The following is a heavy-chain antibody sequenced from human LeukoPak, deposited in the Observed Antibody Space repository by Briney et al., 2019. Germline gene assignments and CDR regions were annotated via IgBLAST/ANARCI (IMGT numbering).Heavy chain of an antibody. J-gene: IGHJ6*03. CDR2: IYTSGST. Sequence: SETLSLTCTVSGGSISSGSYYWSWIRQPAGKGLEWIGRIYTSGSTNYNPSLKSRVTISVDTSKNQFSLKPSSVTAADTAVYYCARCPSIYMDVWGKGTTVTVSS. CDR3: ARCPSIYMDV. D-gene: IGHD4-11*01. V-gene: IGHV4-61*02. CDR1: GGSISSGSYY.